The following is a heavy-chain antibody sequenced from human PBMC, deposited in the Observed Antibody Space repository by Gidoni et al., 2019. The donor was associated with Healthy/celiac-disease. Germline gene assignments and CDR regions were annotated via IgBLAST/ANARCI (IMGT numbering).Heavy chain of an antibody. Sequence: QVQLVQSGAEVKKPGASVTVSCKASGYTFTSYYLQWVRQAPGQGLEWMGIINPSGGSTSYAQKCQGRVTMTRDTSTSTVYMELSSLRSEDTAVYYCAGDRSVRFLEWLSDPYYYYYGMDVWGQGTTVTVSS. V-gene: IGHV1-46*01. J-gene: IGHJ6*02. CDR2: INPSGGST. CDR1: GYTFTSYY. CDR3: AGDRSVRFLEWLSDPYYYYYGMDV. D-gene: IGHD3-3*01.